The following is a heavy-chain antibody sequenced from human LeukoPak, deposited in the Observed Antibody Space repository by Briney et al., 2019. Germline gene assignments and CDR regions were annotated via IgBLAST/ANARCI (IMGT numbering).Heavy chain of an antibody. CDR2: INPNSGGT. D-gene: IGHD2-2*01. CDR3: ARGAVPAAKSEGLESWFDP. J-gene: IGHJ5*02. CDR1: GYTFSGYY. Sequence: ASVKVSCKASGYTFSGYYMHWVRQAPGQGLEWMGWINPNSGGTNYAQKFQGRVTMTRDTSISTAYMELSRLRSDDTAVYYCARGAVPAAKSEGLESWFDPWGQGTLVTVSS. V-gene: IGHV1-2*02.